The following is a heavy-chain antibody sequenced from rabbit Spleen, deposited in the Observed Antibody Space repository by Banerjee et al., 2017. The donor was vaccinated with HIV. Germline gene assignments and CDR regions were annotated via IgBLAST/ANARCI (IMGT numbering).Heavy chain of an antibody. Sequence: QSLEESGGDLVKPGASLTLTCTASGFSFSSRYFMCWVRQAPGKGLEWIACIYTGSSGSTYYASWAKGRFTISKSSSTTVTLQMTSLTAADTATYFCARDLAGAIGWNFYLWGQGTLVTVS. D-gene: IGHD4-1*01. CDR1: GFSFSSRYF. V-gene: IGHV1S40*01. CDR2: IYTGSSGST. J-gene: IGHJ3*01. CDR3: ARDLAGAIGWNFYL.